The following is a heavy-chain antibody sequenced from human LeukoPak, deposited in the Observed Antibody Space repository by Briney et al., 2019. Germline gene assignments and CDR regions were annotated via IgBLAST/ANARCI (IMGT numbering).Heavy chain of an antibody. V-gene: IGHV1-69*04. J-gene: IGHJ4*02. CDR1: GGTFNNYA. Sequence: ASVKVSCKTSGGTFNNYAISWVRQAPGQGLEWMGRVVPMFGIRNYPQTFRGRVNITADKATNIVYMELRSLRAEDTAIYYCATEPSRSYSFDHLDFWGLGTPVTVPS. CDR3: ATEPSRSYSFDHLDF. D-gene: IGHD5-12*01. CDR2: VVPMFGIR.